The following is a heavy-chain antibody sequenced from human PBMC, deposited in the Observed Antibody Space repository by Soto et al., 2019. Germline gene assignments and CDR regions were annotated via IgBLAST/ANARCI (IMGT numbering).Heavy chain of an antibody. CDR3: ARRGSDYYDSSGYYWFDP. CDR2: IYYSGST. CDR1: GGSISNFY. V-gene: IGHV4-59*08. J-gene: IGHJ5*02. Sequence: PSETLSLTCTVSGGSISNFYWSWIRQPPGKGLEWIGYIYYSGSTNYNPSLKSRVTISVDTSKNQFSLKLSSVTAADTAVYYCARRGSDYYDSSGYYWFDPWGQGTLVTVS. D-gene: IGHD3-22*01.